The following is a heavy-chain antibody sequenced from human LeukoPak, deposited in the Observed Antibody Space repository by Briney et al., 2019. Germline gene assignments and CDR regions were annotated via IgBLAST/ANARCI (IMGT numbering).Heavy chain of an antibody. CDR2: ISAYNGNT. V-gene: IGHV1-18*01. Sequence: ASVKVSYKASGYTFTSYGISWVRQAPGQGLEWMGWISAYNGNTNYAQKLQGRVTMTTDTSTSTAYMELRSLRSDDTAVYYCARDLRLVSNYYDSSGYYHGYWGQGTLVAVSS. J-gene: IGHJ4*02. CDR3: ARDLRLVSNYYDSSGYYHGY. CDR1: GYTFTSYG. D-gene: IGHD3-22*01.